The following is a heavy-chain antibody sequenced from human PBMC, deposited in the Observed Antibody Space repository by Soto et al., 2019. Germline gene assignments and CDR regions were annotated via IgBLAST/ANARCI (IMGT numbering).Heavy chain of an antibody. J-gene: IGHJ3*02. V-gene: IGHV1-69*06. CDR2: IIPIFGTA. CDR3: ASRPRWYDSSGYSGSDDAFDI. CDR1: GGTFSSYA. D-gene: IGHD3-22*01. Sequence: GASVKVSCKAFGGTFSSYAISWVRQAPGQGLEWMGGIIPIFGTANYAQKFQGRVTITADKSTSTAYMELSSLRPEDTAVYYCASRPRWYDSSGYSGSDDAFDIWGQGTMVTVSS.